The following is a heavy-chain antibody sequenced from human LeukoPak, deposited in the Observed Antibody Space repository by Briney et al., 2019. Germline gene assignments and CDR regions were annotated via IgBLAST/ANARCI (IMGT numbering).Heavy chain of an antibody. J-gene: IGHJ4*02. Sequence: GASVKVSCKVSGYTLTELSMHWVRQAPGKGLEWMGGFDPEDGETVYAQKFQGRVTMTEDTSTDTAYMELSSLRSEDTAVYYCATSAHHSSGWYCLDYWGQGTLVTVSS. CDR1: GYTLTELS. CDR2: FDPEDGET. V-gene: IGHV1-24*01. CDR3: ATSAHHSSGWYCLDY. D-gene: IGHD6-19*01.